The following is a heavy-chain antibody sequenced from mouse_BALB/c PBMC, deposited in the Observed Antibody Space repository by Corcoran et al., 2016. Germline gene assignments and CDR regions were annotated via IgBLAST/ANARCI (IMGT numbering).Heavy chain of an antibody. V-gene: IGHV9-1*02. J-gene: IGHJ2*01. CDR3: ARGRSCYDY. CDR1: GYTFTNYG. Sequence: QIQLVQSGPELKKPGETVKISCKASGYTFTNYGMNWVKQAPGKGLKWMGWINTYTGEPTYADDFKGRFAFSLETSASTAYLQINNLKNEDMATYFCARGRSCYDYWGQGTTLTVSS. CDR2: INTYTGEP.